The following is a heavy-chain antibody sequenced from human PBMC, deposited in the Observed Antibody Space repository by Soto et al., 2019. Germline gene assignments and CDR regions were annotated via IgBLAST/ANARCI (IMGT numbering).Heavy chain of an antibody. CDR2: ISYDGSNK. D-gene: IGHD4-17*01. Sequence: QVQLVESGGGVVQPGRSLRLSCAVSGFTFSRYGMHWVRQAPGKGLEWVAVISYDGSNKYYADSVKGRFTISRDNSKNTLYPQMNSLRAEDTAVYYCAKVGETVTTNYYFDYWGQGTLVTVSS. CDR3: AKVGETVTTNYYFDY. V-gene: IGHV3-30*18. CDR1: GFTFSRYG. J-gene: IGHJ4*02.